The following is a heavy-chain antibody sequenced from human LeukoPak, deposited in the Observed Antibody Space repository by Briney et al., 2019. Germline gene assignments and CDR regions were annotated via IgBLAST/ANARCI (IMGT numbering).Heavy chain of an antibody. Sequence: SVKVSCKASGGTFSSYAISWVRQAPGQGLEWMGGIIPIFGTANYAQKFQGRVTITADKSTSTAYMELSSLRSEDTAVYYCARVEWFGEPPYYYGMDVWGKGTTVTVSS. CDR3: ARVEWFGEPPYYYGMDV. CDR2: IIPIFGTA. V-gene: IGHV1-69*06. J-gene: IGHJ6*04. CDR1: GGTFSSYA. D-gene: IGHD3-10*01.